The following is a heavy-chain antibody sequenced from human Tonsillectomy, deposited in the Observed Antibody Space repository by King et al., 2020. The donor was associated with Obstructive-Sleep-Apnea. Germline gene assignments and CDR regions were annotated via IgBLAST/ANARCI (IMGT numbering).Heavy chain of an antibody. CDR1: GFTFDDYA. CDR3: AKDIAAANYYYGMDV. D-gene: IGHD6-13*01. V-gene: IGHV3-9*01. Sequence: VQLVESGGGLVQPGRSLRLSCAASGFTFDDYAMHWVRQAPGKGLEWVSGISWNRVSIGYADSVKGRFTISRDNAKNSLYLQMNSLRAEDTALYYCAKDIAAANYYYGMDVWGQGTTVTVSS. J-gene: IGHJ6*02. CDR2: ISWNRVSI.